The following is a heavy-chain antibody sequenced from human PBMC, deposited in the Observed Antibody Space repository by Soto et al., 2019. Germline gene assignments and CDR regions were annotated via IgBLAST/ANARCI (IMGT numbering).Heavy chain of an antibody. Sequence: LSLTCAVYGGSFSGYYWSWIRQPPGKGLEWIGEINHSGSTNYNPSLKSRVTISVDTSKNQFSLKLSSVTAADTAVYYCARMRAARGACMDVWGQGTTVTVSS. CDR1: GGSFSGYY. V-gene: IGHV4-34*01. CDR3: ARMRAARGACMDV. D-gene: IGHD3-10*01. CDR2: INHSGST. J-gene: IGHJ6*02.